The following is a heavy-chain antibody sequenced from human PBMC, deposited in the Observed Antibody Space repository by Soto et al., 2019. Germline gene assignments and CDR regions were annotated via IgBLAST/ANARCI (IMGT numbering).Heavy chain of an antibody. J-gene: IGHJ6*02. V-gene: IGHV3-33*01. CDR2: IWYDGSNK. D-gene: IGHD1-1*01. CDR3: ARDFLEVALDGGYGMDV. CDR1: GFTFSSYG. Sequence: GGSLRLSCAASGFTFSSYGMHWVRQAPGKGLEWVAVIWYDGSNKYYADSVKGRFTISRDNSKNTLYLQMNSLRAEDTAVYYCARDFLEVALDGGYGMDVWGQGTTVTVSS.